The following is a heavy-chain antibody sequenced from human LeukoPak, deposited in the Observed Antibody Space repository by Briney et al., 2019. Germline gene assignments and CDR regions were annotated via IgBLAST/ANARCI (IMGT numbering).Heavy chain of an antibody. Sequence: SETLSLTCTVSGGSISSYYWSWIRQPPGKGLEWIGYIYYSGSTNYNPSLKSRVTISVDTSKNQFSLKLSSVTAADTAVYYCAREGLSSGYYSPFDYWGQGTLVTVSS. V-gene: IGHV4-59*01. D-gene: IGHD3-22*01. CDR1: GGSISSYY. CDR2: IYYSGST. J-gene: IGHJ4*02. CDR3: AREGLSSGYYSPFDY.